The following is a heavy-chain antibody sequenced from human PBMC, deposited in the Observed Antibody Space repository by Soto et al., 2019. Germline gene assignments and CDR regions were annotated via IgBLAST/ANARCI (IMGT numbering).Heavy chain of an antibody. CDR2: ISGSGGST. CDR3: AKDPSPIAVAQLFDY. V-gene: IGHV3-23*01. J-gene: IGHJ4*02. Sequence: PGGSLRLSCAASGFTFSSYAMSWVRQAPGKGLEWVSAISGSGGSTYYADSVKGRFTISRDNSKNTLYLQMKSQRAEDTAVYYCAKDPSPIAVAQLFDYWGQGTLVTVSS. D-gene: IGHD6-19*01. CDR1: GFTFSSYA.